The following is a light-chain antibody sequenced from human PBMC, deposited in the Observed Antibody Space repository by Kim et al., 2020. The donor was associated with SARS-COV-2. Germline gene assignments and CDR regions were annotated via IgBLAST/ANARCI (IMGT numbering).Light chain of an antibody. V-gene: IGLV2-14*03. CDR3: SSYARKTTVV. Sequence: QSALIQPASVSGSPGQSITISCTGTSNDVGAYDYVSWFQQHPGKAPKFILYDVNKRPAGVSSRFSGSKSGNTASLTISGLQPEDEADYYCSSYARKTTVVFGGGTQLTVL. CDR1: SNDVGAYDY. J-gene: IGLJ2*01. CDR2: DVN.